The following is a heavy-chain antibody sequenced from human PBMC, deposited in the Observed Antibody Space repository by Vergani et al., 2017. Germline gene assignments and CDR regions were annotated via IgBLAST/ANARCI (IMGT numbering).Heavy chain of an antibody. Sequence: QVQLQQWGAGLLKPSETLSLTCAVYGGSFSGYYWSWIRQPPGKGLEWIGEINHSGSTNYNPSLKSRVTISVDTSKNQFSLKLSSVTAADTAVYYCAGKYSSRDYYYYGMDVWGQGTTVTVSS. CDR1: GGSFSGYY. CDR2: INHSGST. D-gene: IGHD6-6*01. V-gene: IGHV4-34*01. CDR3: AGKYSSRDYYYYGMDV. J-gene: IGHJ6*02.